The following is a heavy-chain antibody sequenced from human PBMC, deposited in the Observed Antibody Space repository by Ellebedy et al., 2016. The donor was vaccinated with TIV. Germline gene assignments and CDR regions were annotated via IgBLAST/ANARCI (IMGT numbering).Heavy chain of an antibody. CDR1: GFSFRSYW. V-gene: IGHV3-7*01. CDR3: ARRGSYGDYAVQVNSWFDT. CDR2: IYQDGSFQ. D-gene: IGHD4-17*01. Sequence: PGGSLRLSCTASGFSFRSYWMSWVRQVPGKGLEWVANIYQDGSFQYYLDSVKGRFTISRDNANKSLFLQMNSLRVEDTAVYYCARRGSYGDYAVQVNSWFDTWGQGTLVSVSS. J-gene: IGHJ5*02.